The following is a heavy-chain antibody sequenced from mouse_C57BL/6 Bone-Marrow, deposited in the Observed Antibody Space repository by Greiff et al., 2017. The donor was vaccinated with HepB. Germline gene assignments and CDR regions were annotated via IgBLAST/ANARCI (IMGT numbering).Heavy chain of an antibody. CDR1: GFSLTSYG. J-gene: IGHJ2*01. CDR3: AKTYGSSPYYFDY. Sequence: VQLQQSGPGLVQPSQSLSITCTVSGFSLTSYGVHWVRQSPGKGLEWLGVIWRGGSTDYNAAFMSRLSITKDNSKSQVFFKMNSLQADDTAIYYCAKTYGSSPYYFDYWGQGTTLTVSS. D-gene: IGHD1-1*01. V-gene: IGHV2-5*01. CDR2: IWRGGST.